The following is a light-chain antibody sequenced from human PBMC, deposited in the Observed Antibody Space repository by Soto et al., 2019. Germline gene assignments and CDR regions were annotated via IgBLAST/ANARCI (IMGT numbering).Light chain of an antibody. CDR2: GAS. Sequence: EMVLTQSPGTLSLSPGERATLSWRASQSVSSDYLAWYHPKPGQPPRLLIYGASSTATGIPDRFSGSGSGTDFTLTISRLEHEDSAVYYYHQYGSSPTFGQGTRLEIK. CDR1: QSVSSDY. V-gene: IGKV3-20*01. CDR3: HQYGSSPT. J-gene: IGKJ5*01.